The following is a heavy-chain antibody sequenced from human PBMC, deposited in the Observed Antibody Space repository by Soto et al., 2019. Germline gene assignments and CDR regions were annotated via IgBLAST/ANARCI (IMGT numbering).Heavy chain of an antibody. V-gene: IGHV3-23*01. D-gene: IGHD3-10*01. CDR3: AKVPPGIVDGSGSYDPEGYFDY. Sequence: GGSLRLSCAASGFTFSRYAMSWVRQAPGKGLEWVSAISGSGGSTYYADSVKGRFTISRDNSKNTLYLQMNSLRAEDTAVYYCAKVPPGIVDGSGSYDPEGYFDYWGQGTLVIVSS. J-gene: IGHJ4*02. CDR1: GFTFSRYA. CDR2: ISGSGGST.